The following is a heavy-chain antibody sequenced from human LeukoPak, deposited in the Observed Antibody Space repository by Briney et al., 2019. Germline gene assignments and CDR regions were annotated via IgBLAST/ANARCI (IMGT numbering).Heavy chain of an antibody. CDR1: GFTFSSYG. CDR2: IWYDGSKK. D-gene: IGHD3-10*01. CDR3: ARALGHYDSGSSYFDY. J-gene: IGHJ4*02. Sequence: GGSLRLSCAASGFTFSSYGFHWVRQAPGKGLEWVAVIWYDGSKKYYADSVKGRFTISKDNSKNTLYLQMNSLRAEDTAVYYCARALGHYDSGSSYFDYWGQGTLVTVSS. V-gene: IGHV3-33*01.